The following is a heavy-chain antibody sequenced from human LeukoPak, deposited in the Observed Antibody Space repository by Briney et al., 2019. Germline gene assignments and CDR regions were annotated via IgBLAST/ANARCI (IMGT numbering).Heavy chain of an antibody. CDR1: GGSISSSSYY. Sequence: SETLSLTCTVSGGSISSSSYYWGWIRQPPGKGLEWIGSIYYSGSTYYNPSLKSRVTISVDTSKNQFPLKLSSVTAADTAVYYCARTSEVYYGSGSYYYYFDYWGQGTLVTVSS. D-gene: IGHD3-10*01. CDR2: IYYSGST. V-gene: IGHV4-39*01. CDR3: ARTSEVYYGSGSYYYYFDY. J-gene: IGHJ4*02.